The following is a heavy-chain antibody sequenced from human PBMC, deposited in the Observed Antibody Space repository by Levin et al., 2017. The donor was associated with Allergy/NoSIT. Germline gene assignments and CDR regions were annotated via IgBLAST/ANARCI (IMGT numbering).Heavy chain of an antibody. CDR3: ASVPLRYNWNTRDY. CDR2: IYHGGNT. D-gene: IGHD1-1*01. V-gene: IGHV4-4*02. J-gene: IGHJ4*02. CDR1: GDSISSSNW. Sequence: RSQTLSLTCVVSGDSISSSNWWNWVRQPPGKGLEWIGEIYHGGNTNYNPSLKSRVTMSVDKSKNQFSLKLSSVTAADTAVYYCASVPLRYNWNTRDYWGQGTLVTVSS.